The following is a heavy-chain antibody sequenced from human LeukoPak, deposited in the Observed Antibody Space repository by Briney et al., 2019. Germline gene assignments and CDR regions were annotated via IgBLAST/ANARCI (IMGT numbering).Heavy chain of an antibody. J-gene: IGHJ5*02. V-gene: IGHV3-21*01. CDR2: ISSSSSYI. D-gene: IGHD1-14*01. CDR3: ARMLRAVAELDP. Sequence: PGGSLRLSCAASGFTFSSYSMNWVRQAPGKGLEWVSSISSSSSYIYYADSVKGRFTISRDNAKNSLYLQMNSLRAEDTAVYYCARMLRAVAELDPGGQGPLVTVP. CDR1: GFTFSSYS.